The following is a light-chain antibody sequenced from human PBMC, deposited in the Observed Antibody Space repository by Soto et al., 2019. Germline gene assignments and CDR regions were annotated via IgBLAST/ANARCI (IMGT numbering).Light chain of an antibody. CDR3: QQSYRTPLFT. CDR2: SAS. CDR1: QSINTY. V-gene: IGKV1-39*01. J-gene: IGKJ3*01. Sequence: DMPMTQSPSSLSASVGDRVTITCRASQSINTYLNWYQQKPGKAPKLLIYSASKLQSGVPSRFSGSGSGTDFTLTITSLQPEDFATYYCQQSYRTPLFTFGPGTKVD.